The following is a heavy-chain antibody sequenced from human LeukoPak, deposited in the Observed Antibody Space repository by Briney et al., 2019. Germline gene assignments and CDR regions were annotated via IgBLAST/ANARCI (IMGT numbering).Heavy chain of an antibody. CDR1: GGSFSGYY. V-gene: IGHV4-34*01. Sequence: PSETLSLTCAVYGGSFSGYYWSWIRQPPGKGLEWIGEINHSGSTNYNPSLKSRVTISVDTSKNQFSLKLSSVTAAGTAVYYCARGRWRDPIFDYWGQGTLVTVSS. CDR3: ARGRWRDPIFDY. J-gene: IGHJ4*02. CDR2: INHSGST. D-gene: IGHD2-15*01.